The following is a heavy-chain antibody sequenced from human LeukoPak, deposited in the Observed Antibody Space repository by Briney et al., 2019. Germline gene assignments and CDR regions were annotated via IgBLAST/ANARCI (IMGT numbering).Heavy chain of an antibody. D-gene: IGHD6-19*01. CDR1: GYTFTSYG. V-gene: IGHV1-18*01. CDR2: ISAYNGNT. Sequence: GASVKVSCKASGYTFTSYGISWVRQAPGQGLEWMGWISAYNGNTNYAQKFQGRVTITTDESTSTAYMELSSLRSEDTAVYYCARAPRYSSGWYCDYWGQGTLVTVSS. J-gene: IGHJ4*02. CDR3: ARAPRYSSGWYCDY.